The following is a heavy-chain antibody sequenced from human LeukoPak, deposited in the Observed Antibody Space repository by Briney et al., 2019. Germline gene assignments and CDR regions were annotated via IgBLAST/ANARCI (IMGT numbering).Heavy chain of an antibody. CDR3: AKVRVRSGYDWNYFDY. V-gene: IGHV3-9*01. CDR2: INWNSDSI. J-gene: IGHJ4*02. D-gene: IGHD5-12*01. Sequence: GGSLRLSCAVSGFTFDDYAMHWVRQVPGKGLEWVSGINWNSDSIGYADSVKGRFTTSRDNAKNSLYLQMNSLRAEDTAVYYCAKVRVRSGYDWNYFDYWGQGTLVTVSS. CDR1: GFTFDDYA.